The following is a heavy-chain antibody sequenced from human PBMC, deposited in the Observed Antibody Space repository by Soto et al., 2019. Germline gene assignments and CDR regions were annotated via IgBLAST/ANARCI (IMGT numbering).Heavy chain of an antibody. J-gene: IGHJ2*01. CDR1: GFTFSSYW. CDR3: ASWGFIVATNWYFDL. V-gene: IGHV3-7*01. CDR2: IKQDGNEE. D-gene: IGHD5-12*01. Sequence: DAQLVESGGGLVQPGGSLRLSCAASGFTFSSYWMSWVRQAPGKGLEWVANIKQDGNEESYVDSVKGRFTISRDNTKNSLFLQMNSLRAEDTAVYYCASWGFIVATNWYFDLWGRGTLVTVSS.